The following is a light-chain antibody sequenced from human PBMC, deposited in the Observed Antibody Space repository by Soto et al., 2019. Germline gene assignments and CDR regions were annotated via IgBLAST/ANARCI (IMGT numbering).Light chain of an antibody. CDR1: QSVTSSY. CDR3: QHYGSSPPTWT. V-gene: IGKV3-20*01. Sequence: EIALPQSPGTLPSSPGERTTLSCRASQSVTSSYLAWYQEKPGQAPRLLIYGASNRATGIPDTFSGSGSGPDFTLIISRPETEDFAVYHCQHYGSSPPTWTFGQGTKVEIK. CDR2: GAS. J-gene: IGKJ1*01.